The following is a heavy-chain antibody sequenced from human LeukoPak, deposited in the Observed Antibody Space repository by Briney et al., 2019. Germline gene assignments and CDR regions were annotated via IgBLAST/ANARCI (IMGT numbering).Heavy chain of an antibody. V-gene: IGHV3-30-3*01. Sequence: TGGSLRLSCAASGFTFSSYAMHWVRQAPGKGLEWVAVISYDGSNKYYADSVKGRFTISRDNSKNTLYLQMNSLRAEDTAVYYCARDNSERGVGDNWFDPWGQGTLVTVSS. D-gene: IGHD1-26*01. CDR1: GFTFSSYA. J-gene: IGHJ5*02. CDR3: ARDNSERGVGDNWFDP. CDR2: ISYDGSNK.